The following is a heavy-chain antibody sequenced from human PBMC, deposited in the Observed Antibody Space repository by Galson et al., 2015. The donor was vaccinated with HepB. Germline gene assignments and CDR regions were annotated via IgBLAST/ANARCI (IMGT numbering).Heavy chain of an antibody. CDR1: GFTFSSYG. V-gene: IGHV3-33*01. D-gene: IGHD3-16*01. CDR2: IWFDGTYK. J-gene: IGHJ4*02. CDR3: ARDEGGFFDS. Sequence: SLRLSCAASGFTFSSYGMHWVRQAPGRGLEWVTFIWFDGTYKYYSDSVKGRFTISRVNSKNTLYLQMDSLRAEDTALYSCARDEGGFFDSWGQGTLVTVSS.